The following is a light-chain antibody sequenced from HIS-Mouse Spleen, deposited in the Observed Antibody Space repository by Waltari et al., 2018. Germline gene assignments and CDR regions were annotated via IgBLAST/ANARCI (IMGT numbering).Light chain of an antibody. Sequence: SSELTQDPAVSVALGQTVRITCQGDSLRSYYASWYQQKPGQAPVVFTYGTNNRATWIPDRFSGCISGKTASLTITGAQAEDEADYCCNSRDSSGNQLVFGGGTKLTVL. CDR3: NSRDSSGNQLV. V-gene: IGLV3-19*01. CDR2: GTN. CDR1: SLRSYY. J-gene: IGLJ2*01.